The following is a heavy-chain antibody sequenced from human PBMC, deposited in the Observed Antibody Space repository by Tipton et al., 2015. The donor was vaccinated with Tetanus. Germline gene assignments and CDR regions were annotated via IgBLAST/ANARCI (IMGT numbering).Heavy chain of an antibody. CDR1: GFNFDDYA. V-gene: IGHV3-9*01. J-gene: IGHJ4*02. CDR3: AKDISSYAAGLFLDF. D-gene: IGHD4/OR15-4a*01. CDR2: ISWNSGSI. Sequence: SLRLSCAASGFNFDDYAMHWVRQAPGKGLEWVSGISWNSGSIGYADSVKGRFTISRDIAKKSLYLQMNSLRAEDTALYYCAKDISSYAAGLFLDFWSQGTLVPVSS.